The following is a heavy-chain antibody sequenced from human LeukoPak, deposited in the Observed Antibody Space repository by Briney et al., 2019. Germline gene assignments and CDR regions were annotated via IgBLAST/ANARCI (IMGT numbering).Heavy chain of an antibody. J-gene: IGHJ6*02. CDR1: GFTFSGYA. CDR2: IRSKANSYAT. CDR3: TSSIAAAGNYYYGMDV. Sequence: PGGSLRLSCAASGFTFSGYAIHWVRQASGKGLEWVGRIRSKANSYATAYAASVKGRFTISRDDSKNTAYLQMNSLKTEDTAVYYCTSSIAAAGNYYYGMDVWGQGTTVTVSS. D-gene: IGHD6-13*01. V-gene: IGHV3-73*01.